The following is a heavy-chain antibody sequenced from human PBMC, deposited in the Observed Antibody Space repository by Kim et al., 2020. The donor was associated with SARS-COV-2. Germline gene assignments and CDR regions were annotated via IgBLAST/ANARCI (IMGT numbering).Heavy chain of an antibody. Sequence: TDYAEPVRGRLDISRDDSQNILYLQMNSLKSDDTALYYCTTYSTGGAFDIWGQGTMVTVSS. CDR3: TTYSTGGAFDI. CDR2: T. D-gene: IGHD2-8*02. J-gene: IGHJ3*02. V-gene: IGHV3-15*01.